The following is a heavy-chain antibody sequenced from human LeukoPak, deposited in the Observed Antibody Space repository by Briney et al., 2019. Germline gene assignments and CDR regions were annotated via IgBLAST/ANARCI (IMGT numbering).Heavy chain of an antibody. V-gene: IGHV3-30*02. J-gene: IGHJ4*02. CDR3: AKDRRLLWFGESDY. D-gene: IGHD3-10*01. Sequence: PGGSLRLSCAASGFTFSSYWMSWVRQAPGKGLEWVAFIQYDGSHKYYADSVKGRFTISRDNSKNTLYLQMNSLRPEDTAVYYCAKDRRLLWFGESDYWGQGTLVTVSS. CDR1: GFTFSSYW. CDR2: IQYDGSHK.